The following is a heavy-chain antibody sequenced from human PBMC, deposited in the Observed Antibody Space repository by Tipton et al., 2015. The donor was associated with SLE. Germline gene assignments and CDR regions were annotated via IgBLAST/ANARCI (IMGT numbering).Heavy chain of an antibody. CDR1: GFTFSDYY. CDR2: ISSSSTI. Sequence: SLRLSCAASGFTFSDYYMNWVRQAPGKGLEWVSSISSSSTIYYADSVKGRFTISRDNAKNSLYLQMNSLRAEDTAVYYCARAAIFGVVFDYWGQGIMVTVSS. J-gene: IGHJ4*02. CDR3: ARAAIFGVVFDY. V-gene: IGHV3-69-1*01. D-gene: IGHD3-3*01.